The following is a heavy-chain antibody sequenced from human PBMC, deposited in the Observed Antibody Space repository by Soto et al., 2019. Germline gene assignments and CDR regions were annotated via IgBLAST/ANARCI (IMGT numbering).Heavy chain of an antibody. Sequence: QLQLQESGPGLVKPSETLSLTCTVSGGSIISNRCYWGWIRQPPGKGLEWIGSFYYDGNTYYNPSLKSRVTVSVDTSKNRFSLKLTSVTAADTAVYYCARRSCSGDSCFFDYWGQGTLVTVSS. CDR3: ARRSCSGDSCFFDY. D-gene: IGHD2-15*01. V-gene: IGHV4-39*01. CDR1: GGSIISNRCY. J-gene: IGHJ4*02. CDR2: FYYDGNT.